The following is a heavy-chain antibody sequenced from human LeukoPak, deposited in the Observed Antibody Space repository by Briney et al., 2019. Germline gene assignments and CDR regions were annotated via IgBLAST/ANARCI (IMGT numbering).Heavy chain of an antibody. J-gene: IGHJ6*03. Sequence: GGSLRLSCAASGFTFSSYAMHWVRQAPGKGLEWVAVISYDGSNKYYADSVKGRFTISRDNSKNTLYLQMNSLRAEDTAVYYCARELVDIVVVPAAIRRYYYMDVWGKGTTVTVSS. CDR3: ARELVDIVVVPAAIRRYYYMDV. D-gene: IGHD2-2*02. CDR1: GFTFSSYA. CDR2: ISYDGSNK. V-gene: IGHV3-30-3*01.